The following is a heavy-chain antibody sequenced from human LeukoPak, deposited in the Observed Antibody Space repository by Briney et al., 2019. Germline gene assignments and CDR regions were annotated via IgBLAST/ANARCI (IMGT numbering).Heavy chain of an antibody. J-gene: IGHJ4*02. V-gene: IGHV3-30-3*01. CDR1: GFTFSSYA. Sequence: GGSLRLSCAASGFTFSSYAMHWVRQAPGKGLEWVAVISYDGSNKYYADSVKGRFTISRDNSKNTLYLQMNSLRAEDTAVYYCARDRGGGSFDYWGQGTLVTVSS. CDR3: ARDRGGGSFDY. CDR2: ISYDGSNK. D-gene: IGHD2-15*01.